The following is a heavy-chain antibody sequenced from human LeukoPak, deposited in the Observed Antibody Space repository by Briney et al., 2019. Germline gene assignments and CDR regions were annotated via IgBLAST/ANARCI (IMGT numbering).Heavy chain of an antibody. CDR1: GDSVSSNSAA. CDR3: ARGRGLMVYAIIVSRWFDP. D-gene: IGHD2-8*01. Sequence: SQTLSLTCAISGDSVSSNSAAWNWIRQSPSRGLEWLGRTYYRSKWYNDYAVSVKSRITINPDTSKNQFSLKLSSVTAADTAVYYCARGRGLMVYAIIVSRWFDPWGQGTLVTVSS. CDR2: TYYRSKWYN. V-gene: IGHV6-1*01. J-gene: IGHJ5*02.